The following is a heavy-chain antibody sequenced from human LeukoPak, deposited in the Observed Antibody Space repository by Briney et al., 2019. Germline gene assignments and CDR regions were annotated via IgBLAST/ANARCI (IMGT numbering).Heavy chain of an antibody. CDR3: AKGHSNERYDILTGGMDY. CDR2: ITWNSGTI. V-gene: IGHV3-9*01. Sequence: GGSLRLSCAASGFTFDDYAMYWVRQAPGRGLEWVSGITWNSGTIDYADYVKGRFTISRDNAKNSLYLQMNSLRPEDTAFYYCAKGHSNERYDILTGGMDYWGQGTLVTVSS. J-gene: IGHJ4*02. CDR1: GFTFDDYA. D-gene: IGHD3-9*01.